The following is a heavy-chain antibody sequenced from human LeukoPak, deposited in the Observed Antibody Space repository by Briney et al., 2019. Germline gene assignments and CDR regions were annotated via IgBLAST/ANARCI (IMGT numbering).Heavy chain of an antibody. CDR2: IYCSGST. J-gene: IGHJ5*01. D-gene: IGHD3-22*01. CDR1: GGSISSYY. V-gene: IGHV4-4*09. Sequence: SETLSLTCTVSGGSISSYYWSWIRQPPGKGLEWIGYIYCSGSTNYNPSLYNPSLKSRVGISVDTSKNQFSLILISVTAADTAVYYCARRDFYDSRGFDSWGQGTLVTVSS. CDR3: ARRDFYDSRGFDS.